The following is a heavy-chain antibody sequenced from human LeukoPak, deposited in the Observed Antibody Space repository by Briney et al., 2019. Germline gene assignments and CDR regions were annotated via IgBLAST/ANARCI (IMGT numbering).Heavy chain of an antibody. D-gene: IGHD4-17*01. V-gene: IGHV3-23*01. CDR3: VPNGDYAPAYYYYGMDV. J-gene: IGHJ6*02. CDR1: GFTFSSYA. Sequence: PGGSLRLSCAASGFTFSSYAMSWVRQAPGKGLEWVSAISGSGGSTYYADSVKGRFTISRDNSKNTLYLQMNSLRAEDTAVYYCVPNGDYAPAYYYYGMDVWGQGTTVTVSS. CDR2: ISGSGGST.